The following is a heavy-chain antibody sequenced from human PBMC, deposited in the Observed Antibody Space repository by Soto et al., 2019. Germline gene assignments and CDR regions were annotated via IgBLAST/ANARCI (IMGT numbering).Heavy chain of an antibody. CDR3: ARIVVVPAAKLRWFDP. CDR2: IYYSGST. D-gene: IGHD2-2*01. Sequence: SETLSLTCTVSGGSIISCGYYWSLIRQHPGKGLEWIGYIYYSGSTYYNPSLKSRVTISVDTSKNQFSLKLSSVTAAGTAVYYCARIVVVPAAKLRWFDPWGQGTLVTVSS. CDR1: GGSIISCGYY. J-gene: IGHJ5*02. V-gene: IGHV4-31*03.